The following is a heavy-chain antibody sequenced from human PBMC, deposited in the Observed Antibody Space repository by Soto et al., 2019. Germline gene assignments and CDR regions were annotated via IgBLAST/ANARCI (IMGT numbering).Heavy chain of an antibody. CDR1: GDSISDSSFY. CDR2: IYYKGYT. Sequence: QLQLQESGPGLVKPSETLSLTCTSSGDSISDSSFYWAWIRQPPGKGLEWIGSIYYKGYTKYNPSLESRLTITVDTYRNQCSLRLSSVTAADTAVYFCARHPGYGRNYYYYGMDVWGPGTMVIVSS. D-gene: IGHD4-17*01. CDR3: ARHPGYGRNYYYYGMDV. V-gene: IGHV4-39*01. J-gene: IGHJ6*02.